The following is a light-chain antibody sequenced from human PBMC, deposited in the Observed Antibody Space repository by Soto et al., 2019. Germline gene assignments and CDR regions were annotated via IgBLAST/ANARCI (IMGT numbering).Light chain of an antibody. CDR2: KAS. CDR3: QQYHGYSLT. J-gene: IGKJ1*01. CDR1: QSISVW. V-gene: IGKV1-5*03. Sequence: DIQMSQSPSTLSASVGDRVTITFRASQSISVWLAWYQQKAGKAPNLLIYKASRLESGVPSRFSGSGSGTEFILTISGLQPDDFATYYCQQYHGYSLTFGQGTKVDIK.